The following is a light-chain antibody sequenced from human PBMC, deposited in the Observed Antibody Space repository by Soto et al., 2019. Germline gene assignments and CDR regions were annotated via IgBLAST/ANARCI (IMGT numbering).Light chain of an antibody. J-gene: IGLJ1*01. CDR3: SSYTTSSTYV. CDR2: EVS. V-gene: IGLV2-14*03. Sequence: QSVLTQPASVSGSPGQSITISCTGTSSDVGAYNYVSSYQQHPGNAPKLTIYEVSNRPSGVSNRFSGSKSGNTASLTISGLQAEDEADYYCSSYTTSSTYVFGPGTKVTVL. CDR1: SSDVGAYNY.